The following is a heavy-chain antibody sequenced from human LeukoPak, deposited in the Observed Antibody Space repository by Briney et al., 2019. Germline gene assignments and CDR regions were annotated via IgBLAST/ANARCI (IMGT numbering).Heavy chain of an antibody. CDR3: ARDACSTTSCPFRGLDY. V-gene: IGHV3-30*03. CDR1: GFTFSSYG. CDR2: ISYDGSNK. Sequence: GGSLRLSCAASGFTFSSYGMHWVRQAPGKGLEWVAVISYDGSNKYYADSVKGRFTISRDNSKNTLYLQMNSLRAEDTAVYYCARDACSTTSCPFRGLDYWGQGTLVTVSA. J-gene: IGHJ4*02. D-gene: IGHD2-2*01.